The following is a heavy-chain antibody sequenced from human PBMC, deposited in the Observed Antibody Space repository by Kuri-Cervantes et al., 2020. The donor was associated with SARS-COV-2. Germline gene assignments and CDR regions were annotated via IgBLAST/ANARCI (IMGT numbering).Heavy chain of an antibody. D-gene: IGHD3-3*01. J-gene: IGHJ4*02. CDR3: TRDRLWSGIFDY. V-gene: IGHV3-15*01. Sequence: GESLKISCAASGFTFSNAWMSWVRQAPGKGLEWVGRIKSKTDGGTTDYAAPVEGRFTISRDDSKSIAYLQMNSLKTEDTAVYYCTRDRLWSGIFDYWGQGTLVTVSS. CDR1: GFTFSNAW. CDR2: IKSKTDGGTT.